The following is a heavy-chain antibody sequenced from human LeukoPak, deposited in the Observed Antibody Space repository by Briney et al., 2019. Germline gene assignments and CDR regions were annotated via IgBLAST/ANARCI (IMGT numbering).Heavy chain of an antibody. V-gene: IGHV5-51*01. CDR2: IYPGDSDT. CDR1: AYSFTSYW. CDR3: ARRVGAVADKEYYYYHGIDV. D-gene: IGHD6-19*01. J-gene: IGHJ6*04. Sequence: GESLKISCKGSAYSFTSYWIGWVRQMPGQGLEWMGIIYPGDSDTRYSPSFQGQVAISADKTISTTYLQWSSLTGSDTAMYYCARRVGAVADKEYYYYHGIDVWGKGTTVTVSS.